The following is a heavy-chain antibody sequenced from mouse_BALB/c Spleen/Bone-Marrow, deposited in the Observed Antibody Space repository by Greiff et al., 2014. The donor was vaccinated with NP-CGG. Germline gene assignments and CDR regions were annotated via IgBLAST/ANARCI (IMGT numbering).Heavy chain of an antibody. CDR1: GFTFSDYY. J-gene: IGHJ4*01. Sequence: EVKLEESGGGLVKPGGSLKLSCAASGFTFSDYYMYWVRQTPEKRLEWVATISDGGNYTYYPDSVKGRFTISRDNAKNNLYLQTSSLKSEDTAMYYCAGTWEAMDYWGQGTSVTVSS. CDR3: AGTWEAMDY. D-gene: IGHD3-3*01. CDR2: ISDGGNYT. V-gene: IGHV5-4*02.